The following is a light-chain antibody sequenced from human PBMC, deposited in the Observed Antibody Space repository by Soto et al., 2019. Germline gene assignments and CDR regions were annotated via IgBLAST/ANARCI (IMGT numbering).Light chain of an antibody. CDR3: QQRSNWPPT. V-gene: IGKV3-11*01. Sequence: DIVMTQSPATLSVSLGERATLSCRASQSVSSNLAWYQQKPGQAPRLLIYDASNRATGIPARFSGSGSGTDFTLTISSLEPEDFAVYYCQQRSNWPPTFGQGTKLEIK. J-gene: IGKJ2*01. CDR2: DAS. CDR1: QSVSSN.